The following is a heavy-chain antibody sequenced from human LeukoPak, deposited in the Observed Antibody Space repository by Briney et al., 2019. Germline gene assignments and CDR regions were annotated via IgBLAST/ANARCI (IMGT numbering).Heavy chain of an antibody. Sequence: SETLSLTCTVSGGSVSSGSYYWSWIRQPPGKGVEWIGYMCYSGSTNYNPSLKSRVTISVDTSKNQFSLKLSSVTAADTAVYYCARDYGHYDILTGYRPYGMDVWGQGTTVTVSS. CDR2: MCYSGST. D-gene: IGHD3-9*01. J-gene: IGHJ6*02. CDR3: ARDYGHYDILTGYRPYGMDV. V-gene: IGHV4-61*01. CDR1: GGSVSSGSYY.